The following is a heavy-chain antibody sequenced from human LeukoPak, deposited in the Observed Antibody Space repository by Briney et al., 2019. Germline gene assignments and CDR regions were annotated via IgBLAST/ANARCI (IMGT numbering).Heavy chain of an antibody. V-gene: IGHV3-23*01. D-gene: IGHD3-10*01. CDR3: AKSMGFGELFRIDYYYFDY. J-gene: IGHJ4*02. Sequence: GGSLRLSCAASGFTFSSYAMSWVRQAPGKGLEWVSAISGSGGSTYYADSVKGRFTISRDNSKNTLYLQMNSLRAEDTAVYYCAKSMGFGELFRIDYYYFDYWGQGTRVTVSS. CDR1: GFTFSSYA. CDR2: ISGSGGST.